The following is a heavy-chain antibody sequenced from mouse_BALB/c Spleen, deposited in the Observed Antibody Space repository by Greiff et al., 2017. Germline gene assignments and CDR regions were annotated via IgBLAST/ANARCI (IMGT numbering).Heavy chain of an antibody. J-gene: IGHJ2*01. CDR1: GFSLTGYG. CDR3: ARDRRVYDGYYVGDYFDY. V-gene: IGHV2-6-7*01. Sequence: QVQLKQSGPGLVAPSQSLSITCTVSGFSLTGYGVNWVRQPPGKGLEWLGMIWGDGSTDYNSALKSRLSISKDNSKSQVFLKMNSLQTDDTARYYCARDRRVYDGYYVGDYFDYWGQGTTLTVSS. CDR2: IWGDGST. D-gene: IGHD2-3*01.